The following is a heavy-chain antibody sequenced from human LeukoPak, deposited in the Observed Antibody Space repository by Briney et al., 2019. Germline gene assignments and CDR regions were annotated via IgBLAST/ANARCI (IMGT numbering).Heavy chain of an antibody. D-gene: IGHD4-17*01. CDR2: IYYSGST. CDR3: ARVTSGGAVTTENFDY. V-gene: IGHV4-39*07. Sequence: SETLSLTCTVSGGSISSSTYYWGWIPQPPGKGLEWIVSIYYSGSTYYNPSLKSRVTISVDTSNNQFSLQLSSVTAADTAVDYCARVTSGGAVTTENFDYWGQGTLVTVSS. CDR1: GGSISSSTYY. J-gene: IGHJ4*02.